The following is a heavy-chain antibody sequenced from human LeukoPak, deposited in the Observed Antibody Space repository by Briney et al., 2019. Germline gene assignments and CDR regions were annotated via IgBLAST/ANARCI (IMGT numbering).Heavy chain of an antibody. D-gene: IGHD2-2*02. CDR2: ISGSGGST. V-gene: IGHV3-23*01. Sequence: PGGSLRLSCVASGFTFSSYAMNWVRQAPGKGLEWVSGISGSGGSTNYADSVKGRFTISRDNSKNTLYLQMNSLKAEDTAVYYCARVVVVVPAAIPDWFDPWGQGTLVTVSS. CDR1: GFTFSSYA. CDR3: ARVVVVVPAAIPDWFDP. J-gene: IGHJ5*02.